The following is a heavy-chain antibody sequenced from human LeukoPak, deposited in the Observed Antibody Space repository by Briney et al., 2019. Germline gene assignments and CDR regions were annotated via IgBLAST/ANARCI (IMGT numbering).Heavy chain of an antibody. J-gene: IGHJ3*02. CDR3: ARERSALLRWRGAFDI. CDR1: GFTFSSYE. D-gene: IGHD4-23*01. Sequence: GGSLRLSCAASGFTFSSYEMNWVRQAPGKGLEWVSYISSSGSTIYYADSVKGRFTISRDNAKNSLYLQMNSLRAEDTAVYYCARERSALLRWRGAFDIWGQGTMVTVSS. V-gene: IGHV3-48*03. CDR2: ISSSGSTI.